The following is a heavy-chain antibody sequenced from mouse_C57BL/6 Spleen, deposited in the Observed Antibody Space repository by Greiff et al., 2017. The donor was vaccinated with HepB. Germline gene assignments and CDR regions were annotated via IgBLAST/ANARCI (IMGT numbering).Heavy chain of an antibody. CDR1: GYTFTDYE. CDR3: TSGGRGGNYFDY. V-gene: IGHV1-15*01. Sequence: QVQLQQSGAELVRPGASVTLSCKASGYTFTDYEMHWVKQTPVHGLEWIGAIDPETGGTAYNQKFKGKAILTADKSSSTAYMELRSLTSEDSAVYCCTSGGRGGNYFDYWGQGTTLTVSS. CDR2: IDPETGGT. J-gene: IGHJ2*01.